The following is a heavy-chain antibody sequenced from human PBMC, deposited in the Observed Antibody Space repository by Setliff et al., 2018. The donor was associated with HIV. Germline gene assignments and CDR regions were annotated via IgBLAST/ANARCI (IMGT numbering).Heavy chain of an antibody. CDR2: IHYSGNS. Sequence: SETLSLTCTVSGDSIRDHYWSWIRQPPGKKLEYIGYIHYSGNSNYKPSLKSRVTMSVDTSKNQFSLRLSSVTAADTAVYYCARFGQYSGSWHLDYWGLGTLVTVSS. CDR3: ARFGQYSGSWHLDY. V-gene: IGHV4-59*11. J-gene: IGHJ4*02. D-gene: IGHD6-13*01. CDR1: GDSIRDHY.